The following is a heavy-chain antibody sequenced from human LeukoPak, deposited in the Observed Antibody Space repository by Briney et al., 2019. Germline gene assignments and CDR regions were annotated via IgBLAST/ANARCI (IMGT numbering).Heavy chain of an antibody. Sequence: PGGSLRLSCAACGFTFSSYAMSWVRQAPGKGLEWVSAISGSGGSTYYADSVKGRFTISRDNSKNTLYLQMNSLRAEDTAVYYCAKDRGSSWGNDAFDIWGQGTMVTVSS. V-gene: IGHV3-23*01. CDR3: AKDRGSSWGNDAFDI. D-gene: IGHD6-13*01. CDR1: GFTFSSYA. CDR2: ISGSGGST. J-gene: IGHJ3*02.